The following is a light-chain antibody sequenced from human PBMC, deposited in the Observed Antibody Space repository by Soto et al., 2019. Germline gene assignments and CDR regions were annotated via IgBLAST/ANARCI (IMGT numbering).Light chain of an antibody. V-gene: IGLV7-46*01. Sequence: QAVVTQEPSLTVSPVGTVTLTCCASTGAVTNGHYPYWVQQKPGQAPRTLIYDTTHTPSWTPARFSASLLGGKAPLTLSGAQPEDEAEYYCLLSYNGPYVFGTGTKVTV. CDR1: TGAVTNGHY. CDR2: DTT. J-gene: IGLJ1*01. CDR3: LLSYNGPYV.